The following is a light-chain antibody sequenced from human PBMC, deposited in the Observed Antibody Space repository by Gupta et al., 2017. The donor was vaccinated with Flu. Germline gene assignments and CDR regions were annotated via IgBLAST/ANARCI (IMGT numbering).Light chain of an antibody. J-gene: IGLJ3*02. Sequence: QSGLTQPASVSGSPGQSIAISCTGTSSDIDYSFVSWYQQHPGKAPKVMIYKVSNRPSGVSNRFSGSKSGNTASLIISGLQAEDEADYFCISYTSSYIWVFGGGTKLTVL. CDR3: ISYTSSYIWV. CDR1: SSDIDYSF. CDR2: KVS. V-gene: IGLV2-14*03.